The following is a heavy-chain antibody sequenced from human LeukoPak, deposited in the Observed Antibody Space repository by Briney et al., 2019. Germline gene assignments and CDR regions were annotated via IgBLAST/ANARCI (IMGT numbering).Heavy chain of an antibody. Sequence: VASVKVSCKTSGYTFTRHYMQWVRQAPGHGLEWMGIINPISGATDYAQKFQGRVTMTRDTSTSTVYMELSSLRSEDTAMYYCARLPYRDGVAQDYWGQGTLVTVSP. CDR1: GYTFTRHY. CDR2: INPISGAT. J-gene: IGHJ4*02. D-gene: IGHD3-16*02. CDR3: ARLPYRDGVAQDY. V-gene: IGHV1-46*01.